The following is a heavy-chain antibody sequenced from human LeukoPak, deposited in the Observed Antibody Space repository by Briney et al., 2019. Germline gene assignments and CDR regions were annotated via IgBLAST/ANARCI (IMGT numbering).Heavy chain of an antibody. V-gene: IGHV5-10-1*01. D-gene: IGHD4-23*01. J-gene: IGHJ3*02. CDR1: GYSFTSYW. CDR3: ARLRVVDYGGNSIVDAFDI. Sequence: GESLKISCKGSGYSFTSYWISWVRQMPGKGLEWMGRIDPSDSYTNYSPSFQGHVTGSADKSISTAYLQWSSLKASDTAMYDCARLRVVDYGGNSIVDAFDIWGQGTMVTVSS. CDR2: IDPSDSYT.